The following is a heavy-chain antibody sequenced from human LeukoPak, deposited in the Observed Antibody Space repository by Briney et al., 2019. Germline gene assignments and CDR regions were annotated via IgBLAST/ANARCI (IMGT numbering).Heavy chain of an antibody. J-gene: IGHJ5*02. Sequence: GGSLRLSCAASGFTFDDYAMHWVRQAPGKGLEWVSGISWNSGSIGYADSVKGRFTISRDNAKNSLYLQMNSLRAEDTALYYCAKALEYSSFYRGNWFDPWGQGTLVTVSS. V-gene: IGHV3-9*01. CDR2: ISWNSGSI. D-gene: IGHD6-6*01. CDR1: GFTFDDYA. CDR3: AKALEYSSFYRGNWFDP.